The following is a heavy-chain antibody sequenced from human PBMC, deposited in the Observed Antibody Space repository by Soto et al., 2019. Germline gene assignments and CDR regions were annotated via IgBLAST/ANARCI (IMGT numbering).Heavy chain of an antibody. CDR2: MSAYNGNT. Sequence: SVKVACKASGYTFTSYGITWVLQAPEQRLECMAWMSAYNGNTNYAQKLQGRVTMTTDTSTSTAYIQLRSLRSDDTAVYYCAKIFPPMHVDTAMVNRDYYYYYGMDVWGQGTTVTVSS. D-gene: IGHD5-18*01. CDR3: AKIFPPMHVDTAMVNRDYYYYYGMDV. CDR1: GYTFTSYG. V-gene: IGHV1-18*01. J-gene: IGHJ6*02.